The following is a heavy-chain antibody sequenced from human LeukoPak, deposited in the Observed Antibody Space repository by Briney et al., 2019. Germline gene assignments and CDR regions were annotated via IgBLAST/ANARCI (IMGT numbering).Heavy chain of an antibody. V-gene: IGHV3-30*18. D-gene: IGHD2-2*02. CDR3: AKDTGYCSSTSCYILDY. Sequence: GGSLRLSCAASGFTFSSYGMHWVRQAPGKGLEWVAVISYDGSNKYYADSVKGRFTISRDNSKNTLYLQMNSLRAEDTAVYYCAKDTGYCSSTSCYILDYWGQGTLVTVSS. CDR1: GFTFSSYG. J-gene: IGHJ4*02. CDR2: ISYDGSNK.